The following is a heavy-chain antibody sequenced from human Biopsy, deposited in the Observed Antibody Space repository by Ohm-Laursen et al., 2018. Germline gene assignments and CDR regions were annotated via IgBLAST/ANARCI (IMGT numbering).Heavy chain of an antibody. CDR1: GYSFTKYY. V-gene: IGHV1-46*01. CDR2: INPTGGTT. J-gene: IGHJ6*02. D-gene: IGHD3/OR15-3a*01. CDR3: ARDETGSSVFGPYYYGMDV. Sequence: SSVKVSCKASGYSFTKYYINWVRQAPGQGLEWMGIINPTGGTTSYAEKFQGRVTLTRDTSTGTVYLELNSLIYEDTALYYCARDETGSSVFGPYYYGMDVWGQGTTVTVSS.